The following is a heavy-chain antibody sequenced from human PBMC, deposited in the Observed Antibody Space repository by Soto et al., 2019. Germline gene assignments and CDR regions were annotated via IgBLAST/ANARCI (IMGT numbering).Heavy chain of an antibody. V-gene: IGHV3-30*18. J-gene: IGHJ4*02. CDR3: AKDKGRTAIDY. Sequence: QVQLVESGGGVVQPGRSLRLSCAASGLTFSAAGMHWVRQAPGKGLEWVAFIANDGRSESYADSVKGRFTISRDNSQNRLYLQMNGLRAEDTAVYYCAKDKGRTAIDYRGQGTLVSVSS. CDR1: GLTFSAAG. CDR2: IANDGRSE.